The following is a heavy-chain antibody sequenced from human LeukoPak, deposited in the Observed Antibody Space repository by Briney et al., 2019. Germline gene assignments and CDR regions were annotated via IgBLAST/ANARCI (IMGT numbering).Heavy chain of an antibody. CDR1: GFSFSSYS. Sequence: GGSLRLSCAASGFSFSSYSMNWVRQAPGKGLEWVSSTSSSSTYIYYADSVKGRFTISRDNAKNSLYLQMKSLRAEDTAVYYCARAYGGYNWSDPWGQGTLVTVSS. CDR2: TSSSSTYI. J-gene: IGHJ5*02. V-gene: IGHV3-21*01. D-gene: IGHD4-23*01. CDR3: ARAYGGYNWSDP.